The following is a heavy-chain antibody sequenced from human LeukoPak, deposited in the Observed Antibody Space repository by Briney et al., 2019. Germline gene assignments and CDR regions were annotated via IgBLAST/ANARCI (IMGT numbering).Heavy chain of an antibody. Sequence: PGGSLRLSCAGTGFTFSNFGMHWVRQAPGKGLEWVAVISYDGSRKYYTDSVKGRFTISRDNSKNTLYLQMNSLTAEHTAVYYCAKYPKVGTSAAVDLWGQGTLVTVSS. CDR2: ISYDGSRK. CDR3: AKYPKVGTSAAVDL. J-gene: IGHJ5*02. V-gene: IGHV3-30*18. CDR1: GFTFSNFG. D-gene: IGHD6-13*01.